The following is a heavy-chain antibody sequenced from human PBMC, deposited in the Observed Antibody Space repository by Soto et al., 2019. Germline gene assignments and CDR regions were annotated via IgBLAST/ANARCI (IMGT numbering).Heavy chain of an antibody. CDR3: ARVLVGATTFGY. CDR2: INAGNGNT. Sequence: ASVKVSCKASGYTFTSYAMHWVRQAPGQRLEWMGWINAGNGNTKYSQKFQGRVTITRDTSASTAYMELSSLRSEDTAVYYCARVLVGATTFGYWGQGTLVTVSS. CDR1: GYTFTSYA. V-gene: IGHV1-3*01. J-gene: IGHJ4*02. D-gene: IGHD1-26*01.